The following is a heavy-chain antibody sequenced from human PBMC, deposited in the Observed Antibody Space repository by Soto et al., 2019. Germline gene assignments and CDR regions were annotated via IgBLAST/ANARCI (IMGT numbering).Heavy chain of an antibody. Sequence: QVQLVQSGAEVKKPGASVKVSCKTSGYTFTSHGISWVRQAPGQGLEWMGWISPYNGDTNYAQKLQGRVSVTTDSSTRTAYMELRSLRSEDTAVYYCARMVRGSTVGYYYYMDVWGQGTTVTVSS. CDR2: ISPYNGDT. CDR1: GYTFTSHG. D-gene: IGHD3-10*01. J-gene: IGHJ6*03. CDR3: ARMVRGSTVGYYYYMDV. V-gene: IGHV1-18*01.